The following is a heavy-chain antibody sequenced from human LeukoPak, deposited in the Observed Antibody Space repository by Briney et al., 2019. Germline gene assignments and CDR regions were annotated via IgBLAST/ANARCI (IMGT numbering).Heavy chain of an antibody. V-gene: IGHV3-30*18. D-gene: IGHD1-1*01. J-gene: IGHJ4*02. CDR2: ISFDGSHK. CDR3: AKGTAVDRQYFEN. Sequence: GGSLRLSCAASRFTFSACGMHWVRQAPGKGREWGAAISFDGSHKYYADSVKGRFTISRDNSMNTLYLEMNSLRAEDTAVYYCAKGTAVDRQYFENWGQGTLVTVSS. CDR1: RFTFSACG.